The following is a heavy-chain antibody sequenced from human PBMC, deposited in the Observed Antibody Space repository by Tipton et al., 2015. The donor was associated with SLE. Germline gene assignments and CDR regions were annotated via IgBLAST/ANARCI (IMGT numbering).Heavy chain of an antibody. D-gene: IGHD5-12*01. CDR1: GGSISSYY. J-gene: IGHJ6*02. Sequence: TLSLTCTVSGGSISSYYWSWIRRPAGKGLEWIGRIYTSGSTNYNPSLKSRVTMSVDTSQNQFSLKLSSVPAADTAVYYCAREDEGYDTYYYYGMDVWGQGTTVTVSS. CDR3: AREDEGYDTYYYYGMDV. CDR2: IYTSGST. V-gene: IGHV4-4*07.